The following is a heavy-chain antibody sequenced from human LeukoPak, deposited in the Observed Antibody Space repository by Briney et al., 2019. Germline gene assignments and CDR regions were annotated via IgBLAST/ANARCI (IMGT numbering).Heavy chain of an antibody. V-gene: IGHV4-34*01. D-gene: IGHD3-10*01. J-gene: IGHJ5*01. CDR1: GGSFSGYY. CDR2: INHSGGT. CDR3: ARGLPIISMLRGVKPSVMFDS. Sequence: SSETLSLTCAAYGGSFSGYYWSWIRQPPGKGLEWIGEINHSGGTNYNPSLKSRLSISIDTSKNHFALRLSSVTAADTAVYYCARGLPIISMLRGVKPSVMFDSWGQGTLVTVSS.